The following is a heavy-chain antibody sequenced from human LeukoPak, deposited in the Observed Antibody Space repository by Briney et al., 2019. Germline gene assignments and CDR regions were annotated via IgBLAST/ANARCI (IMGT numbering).Heavy chain of an antibody. Sequence: ASVKVSCKASGYTFTSYGISWVRQAPGHGLEWMGWISAYNGNTNYAQKLQGRVTMTTDTSTSTAYMELRSLRSDDTAVYYCATSTGTTAVDAFDIWGQGTMVTVSS. J-gene: IGHJ3*02. CDR2: ISAYNGNT. CDR3: ATSTGTTAVDAFDI. D-gene: IGHD1-1*01. CDR1: GYTFTSYG. V-gene: IGHV1-18*01.